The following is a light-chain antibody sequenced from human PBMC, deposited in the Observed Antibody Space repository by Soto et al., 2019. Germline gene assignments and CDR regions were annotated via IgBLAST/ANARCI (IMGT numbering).Light chain of an antibody. J-gene: IGLJ1*01. V-gene: IGLV2-11*01. Sequence: QSVLTQPPSVSGSPGQSVTISCTGTSSDVGAYDYVSWYQQHPGKAPKLMIYDVSKRPSGVPDRFSGSKSGNTASLTISGLKAEDEADYYCCSYAGSYASDYVFGAGQKGTVL. CDR3: CSYAGSYASDYV. CDR1: SSDVGAYDY. CDR2: DVS.